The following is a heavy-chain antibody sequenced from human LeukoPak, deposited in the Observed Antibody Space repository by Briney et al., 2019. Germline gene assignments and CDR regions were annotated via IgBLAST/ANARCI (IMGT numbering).Heavy chain of an antibody. D-gene: IGHD3-3*01. V-gene: IGHV4-30-4*08. J-gene: IGHJ4*02. Sequence: PSETLSLTXTVSGGSISSGDYYWSWIRQPPGKGLEWIGYIYSGSTYYNPSLKSRDTISVDTSKNQFSVKLSSVTAADTAVYYCARSRITIFGVVPYYFEYWGQGTLVTVPS. CDR2: IYSGST. CDR1: GGSISSGDYY. CDR3: ARSRITIFGVVPYYFEY.